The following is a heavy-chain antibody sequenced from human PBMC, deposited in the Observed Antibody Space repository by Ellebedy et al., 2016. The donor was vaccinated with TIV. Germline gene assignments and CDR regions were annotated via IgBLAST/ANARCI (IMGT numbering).Heavy chain of an antibody. D-gene: IGHD4-23*01. CDR1: GFTFSSYA. CDR3: AKETVVRQDWFDP. CDR2: VIASGGDT. V-gene: IGHV3-23*01. Sequence: GESLKISCEASGFTFSSYAMSWVRQAPGTGLEWVAAVIASGGDTYYADSVKGRFTISRDNSKNTLHLQMNSMRAEDTAVYYCAKETVVRQDWFDPWGQGTLVTVSS. J-gene: IGHJ5*02.